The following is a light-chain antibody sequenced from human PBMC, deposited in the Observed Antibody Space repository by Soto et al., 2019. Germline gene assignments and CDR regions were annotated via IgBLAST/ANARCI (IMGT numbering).Light chain of an antibody. CDR2: GTS. J-gene: IGKJ3*01. Sequence: DIQLTQSPSFLSSSVGGRVTITCRASQAISSHLAWYQQKPGKAPNLLIYGTSTLQSGVPSRFSGSGSGTQFTLTIRSLQPEDVATYYCQQLKSYPLTFGPGTTVDIK. CDR1: QAISSH. CDR3: QQLKSYPLT. V-gene: IGKV1-9*01.